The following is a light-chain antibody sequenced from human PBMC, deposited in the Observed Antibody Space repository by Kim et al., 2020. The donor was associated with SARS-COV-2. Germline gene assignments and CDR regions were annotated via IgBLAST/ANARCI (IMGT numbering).Light chain of an antibody. J-gene: IGLJ2*01. CDR2: YDR. V-gene: IGLV3-21*04. CDR3: QVWDSTNDHPV. Sequence: SYELTQPPSVSVAPGKTARITCGGNNIASKTVHWYQQRPGQRPVLVIYYDRDRPSGIPERFSGSSSGNTATLTISRVEAGDEADYYCQVWDSTNDHPVFGGGTQLTVL. CDR1: NIASKT.